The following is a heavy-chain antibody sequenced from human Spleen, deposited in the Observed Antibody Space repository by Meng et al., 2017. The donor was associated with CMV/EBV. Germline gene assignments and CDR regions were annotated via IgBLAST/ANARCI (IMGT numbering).Heavy chain of an antibody. J-gene: IGHJ3*02. Sequence: LRLSCTVSGGSISSGDYYWSWIRQPPGKGLEWIGYIYYSGSTYYNPSLKGRVTISVDTSKNQSSLKLSSVTAADTAVYYCASSVVVIAYDAFDIWGQGTMVTVSS. CDR3: ASSVVVIAYDAFDI. D-gene: IGHD2-21*01. V-gene: IGHV4-30-4*08. CDR1: GGSISSGDYY. CDR2: IYYSGST.